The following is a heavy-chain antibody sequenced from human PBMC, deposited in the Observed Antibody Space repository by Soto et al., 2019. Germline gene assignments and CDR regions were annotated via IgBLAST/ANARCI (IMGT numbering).Heavy chain of an antibody. Sequence: QVQLQQWGAGLLKPSETLSLTCAVYGGSFSGYYWSWIRQPPGKGLEWIGEINHSGSTNYNPSLKSRVPMTVXXSKNQFSLKLSSVTAADTAVYYCARGRRTTVTIDYWGQGTLVTVSS. CDR1: GGSFSGYY. CDR2: INHSGST. V-gene: IGHV4-34*01. D-gene: IGHD4-17*01. J-gene: IGHJ4*02. CDR3: ARGRRTTVTIDY.